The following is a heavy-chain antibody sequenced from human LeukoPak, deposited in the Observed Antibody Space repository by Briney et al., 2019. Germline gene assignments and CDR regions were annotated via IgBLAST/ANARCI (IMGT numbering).Heavy chain of an antibody. V-gene: IGHV3-7*01. CDR3: ASRSSVAASGPG. CDR2: INQDGSEK. Sequence: PGGSLRLSCAASGFSFSSYWMSWVRQAPGKGLEWVANINQDGSEKYYVDSVKGRFTISRDNAKNSLYLQMSGLGAEDTALYYCASRSSVAASGPGWGQGTLVTVSS. D-gene: IGHD2-15*01. J-gene: IGHJ4*02. CDR1: GFSFSSYW.